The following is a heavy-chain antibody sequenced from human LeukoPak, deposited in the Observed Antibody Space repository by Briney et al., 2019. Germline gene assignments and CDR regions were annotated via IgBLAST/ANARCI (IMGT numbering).Heavy chain of an antibody. D-gene: IGHD1/OR15-1a*01. J-gene: IGHJ4*02. CDR3: AREDQSNTRSYFDY. CDR1: GGSISSYY. Sequence: TSETLSLTCTVSGGSISSYYWSWIRQPPGKGLEWIGYIYYSGSTNYNPSLKSRVTISVDTSKNQFSLKLSSVTAADTAVYYCAREDQSNTRSYFDYWGQGTLVTVSS. V-gene: IGHV4-59*12. CDR2: IYYSGST.